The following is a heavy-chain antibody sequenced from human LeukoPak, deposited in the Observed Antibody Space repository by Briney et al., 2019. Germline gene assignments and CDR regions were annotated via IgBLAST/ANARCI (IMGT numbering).Heavy chain of an antibody. J-gene: IGHJ6*03. Sequence: SETLSLTCTVSGGSISSHYWGWIRQPPGKGLEWIGYIYYSGSTNYNPSLKSRVTISVDTSKNQFSLKLSSVTAADTAVYYCARVWAYCSSTSCYSPPLMDVWGKGTTVTVSS. V-gene: IGHV4-59*11. D-gene: IGHD2-2*01. CDR2: IYYSGST. CDR3: ARVWAYCSSTSCYSPPLMDV. CDR1: GGSISSHY.